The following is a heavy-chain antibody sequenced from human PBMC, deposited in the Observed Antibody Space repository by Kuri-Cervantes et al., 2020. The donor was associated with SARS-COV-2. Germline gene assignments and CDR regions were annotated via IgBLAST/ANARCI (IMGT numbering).Heavy chain of an antibody. CDR1: GFTFSSYG. CDR2: IRFDGSKN. J-gene: IGHJ4*02. CDR3: AENHGAGSWGMDV. D-gene: IGHD3-10*01. V-gene: IGHV3-30*02. Sequence: AESLRLSCAVSGFTFSSYGRHWVRQAPSKGLEWVGFIRFDGSKNYYGDSVKGRFTISRDNSKNTLYLQMNSLRAEDTAVYCCAENHGAGSWGMDVWGQGTLVTVSS.